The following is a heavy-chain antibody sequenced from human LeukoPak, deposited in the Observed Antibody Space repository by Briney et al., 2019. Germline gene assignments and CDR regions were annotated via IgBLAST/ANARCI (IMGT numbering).Heavy chain of an antibody. CDR3: ARDSEYSSGWEGFDY. CDR1: GGSVSSGSYY. V-gene: IGHV4-61*01. D-gene: IGHD6-19*01. CDR2: IYYSGST. J-gene: IGHJ4*02. Sequence: SETLSLTCTVSGGSVSSGSYYWSWIRQPPGKGPEWIGYIYYSGSTNYNPSLKSRVTISVDTSKNQFSLKLSSVTAADMAVYYCARDSEYSSGWEGFDYWGQGTLVTVSP.